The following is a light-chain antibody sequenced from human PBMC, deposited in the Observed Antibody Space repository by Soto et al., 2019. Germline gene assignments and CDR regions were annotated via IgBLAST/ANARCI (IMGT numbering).Light chain of an antibody. Sequence: EIVLTQSPATLSLSPGERATLSCRASQNVDSYLTWYQQKPGQAPRLLIYDVSKRATGIPVRFSGSGSGTDFTLTISSLAPEDVAIYYCQQRRNWPLTFGGGTKVEIK. CDR3: QQRRNWPLT. J-gene: IGKJ4*01. V-gene: IGKV3-11*01. CDR2: DVS. CDR1: QNVDSY.